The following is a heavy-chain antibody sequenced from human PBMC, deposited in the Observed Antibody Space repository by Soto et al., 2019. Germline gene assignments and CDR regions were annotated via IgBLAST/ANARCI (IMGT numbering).Heavy chain of an antibody. V-gene: IGHV3-23*01. CDR3: AKDYYDSSGFYYYYGMDV. CDR1: GFTFSSYA. CDR2: ISGSGGST. Sequence: GGSLRLSCAASGFTFSSYAMSWVRQAPGKGLEWVSAISGSGGSTYYADSVKGRFTISRDNSKNTLYLQMNSLRAEDTAVYYCAKDYYDSSGFYYYYGMDVWGQGTTVTVSS. D-gene: IGHD3-22*01. J-gene: IGHJ6*02.